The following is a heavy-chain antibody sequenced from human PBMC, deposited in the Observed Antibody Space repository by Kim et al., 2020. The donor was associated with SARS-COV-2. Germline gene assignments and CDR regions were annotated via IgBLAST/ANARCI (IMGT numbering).Heavy chain of an antibody. CDR1: GFTFSDSA. D-gene: IGHD1-1*01. CDR2: IRSKANTYAT. J-gene: IGHJ3*02. Sequence: GGSLRLSCAASGFTFSDSAIHWVRQASGKGLEWVGRIRSKANTYATAYAASVKGRFTISRDDSKNTAYLQMNSLKTEDTAVYFCTRVPGTPLAFWDAFDIWGQGTMPTVS. CDR3: TRVPGTPLAFWDAFDI. V-gene: IGHV3-73*01.